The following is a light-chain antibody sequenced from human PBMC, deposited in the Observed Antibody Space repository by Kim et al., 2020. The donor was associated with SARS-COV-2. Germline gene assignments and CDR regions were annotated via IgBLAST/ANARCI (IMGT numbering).Light chain of an antibody. CDR1: QVISND. CDR3: QKYNGAPWT. Sequence: DIQMTQSPSSLSASVGDRLTITCRASQVISNDLAWYQQKPGKVPKLLIFAASALQSGVPSRFSGSGSGTDFTLTISSLQPEDVATYYCQKYNGAPWTFGQGTKVDIK. V-gene: IGKV1-27*01. J-gene: IGKJ1*01. CDR2: AAS.